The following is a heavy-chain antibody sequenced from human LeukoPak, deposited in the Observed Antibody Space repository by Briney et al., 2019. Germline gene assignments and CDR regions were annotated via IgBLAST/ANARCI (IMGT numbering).Heavy chain of an antibody. Sequence: GASVKVSCKASGYTFTGYYMHWVRQAPGQGLEWMGRINPNSGGTNYAQKLQGRVTMTTDTSTRTAYMELRSLRSDDTAVYYCARDPRSGSYYFDYWGQGTLVTVSS. CDR1: GYTFTGYY. D-gene: IGHD1-26*01. CDR3: ARDPRSGSYYFDY. V-gene: IGHV1-2*06. CDR2: INPNSGGT. J-gene: IGHJ4*02.